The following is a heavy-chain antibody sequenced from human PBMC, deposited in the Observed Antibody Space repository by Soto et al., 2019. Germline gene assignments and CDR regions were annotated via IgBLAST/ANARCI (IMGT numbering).Heavy chain of an antibody. Sequence: GGSLRLSCATYGFTFSNYPMNWVRQAPGKGLEWVSGISAGGGSTYYADSVKGRFTIFRDNSKNSVYLQMNSLRAEDTAVYYCARRVWGQGTLVTVSS. J-gene: IGHJ4*02. CDR1: GFTFSNYP. CDR2: ISAGGGST. CDR3: ARRV. V-gene: IGHV3-23*01.